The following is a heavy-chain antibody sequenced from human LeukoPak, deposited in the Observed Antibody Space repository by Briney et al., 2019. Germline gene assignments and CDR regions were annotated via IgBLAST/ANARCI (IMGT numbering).Heavy chain of an antibody. D-gene: IGHD2-15*01. CDR2: MHPISGNT. CDR3: ARVSFDSSGNKINFDY. J-gene: IGHJ4*01. V-gene: IGHV1-8*01. Sequence: ASVKVSCKASGYTFNNFDINWVRQATGQGLEWMGWMHPISGNTGYAQKFQGRVTMTRNTSISTACMELSSLRSEDTAVYYCARVSFDSSGNKINFDYWGHGTLVTVSS. CDR1: GYTFNNFD.